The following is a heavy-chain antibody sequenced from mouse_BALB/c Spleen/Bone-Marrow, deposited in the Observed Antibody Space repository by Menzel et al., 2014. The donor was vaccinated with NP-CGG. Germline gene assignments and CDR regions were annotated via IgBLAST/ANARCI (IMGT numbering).Heavy chain of an antibody. D-gene: IGHD1-1*01. CDR1: GYTFTDYA. CDR2: ISTCSGNT. V-gene: IGHV1-67*01. Sequence: VKLMESGPELVRPGVSVKISCKGSGYTFTDYAMHWVKQSHAKSLEWIGVISTCSGNTNYNQKFKGKATMTVDKSSSTAYMELARLTSEDSAIYYCARGGIYYGSSSFAYWGQGTLVTVSA. J-gene: IGHJ3*01. CDR3: ARGGIYYGSSSFAY.